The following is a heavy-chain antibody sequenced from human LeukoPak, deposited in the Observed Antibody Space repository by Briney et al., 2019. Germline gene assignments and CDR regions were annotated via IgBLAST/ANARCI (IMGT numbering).Heavy chain of an antibody. V-gene: IGHV3-23*01. D-gene: IGHD3-10*01. Sequence: PGGSLRLSCAASGFTFSSYAMSWVRQAPGKGLEWVSAISGSGGSTYYADSVKGRFTISRDNSKNTLYLQMNSLRAEDTAVYYCAKDTRTYYYGSGSSDYWGQGTLVTVSS. CDR1: GFTFSSYA. CDR3: AKDTRTYYYGSGSSDY. CDR2: ISGSGGST. J-gene: IGHJ4*02.